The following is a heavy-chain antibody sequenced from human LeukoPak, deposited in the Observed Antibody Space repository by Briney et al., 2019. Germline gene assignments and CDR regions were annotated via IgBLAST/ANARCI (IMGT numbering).Heavy chain of an antibody. V-gene: IGHV1-2*06. CDR2: ITPNSGGT. D-gene: IGHD6-19*01. CDR1: GYTFTGYY. CDR3: ATHSSGWYRKDY. Sequence: GASVKVSCKASGYTFTGYYMHWVRQAPGQGLEWMGRITPNSGGTNSAQKFQGRVTMTRDTSISTAYMELSRPRSDDTAVYYCATHSSGWYRKDYWGQGTLVTVSS. J-gene: IGHJ4*02.